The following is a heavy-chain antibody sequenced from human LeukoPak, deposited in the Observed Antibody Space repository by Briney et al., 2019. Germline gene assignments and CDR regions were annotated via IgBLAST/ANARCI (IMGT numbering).Heavy chain of an antibody. CDR2: INPSGGST. J-gene: IGHJ5*02. Sequence: ASVKASCKASGYXFTSYYIHWVRQAPGQELEWMGIINPSGGSTTYAQKFQGRVTMTRDTSTSTVYMELSSLRSEDTALYYCARGDVYYNNVYNWFDPWGQGTLVIVSS. CDR1: GYXFTSYY. V-gene: IGHV1-46*01. D-gene: IGHD3-10*01. CDR3: ARGDVYYNNVYNWFDP.